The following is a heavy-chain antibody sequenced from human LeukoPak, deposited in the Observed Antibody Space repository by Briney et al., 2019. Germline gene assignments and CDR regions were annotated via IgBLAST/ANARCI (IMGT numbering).Heavy chain of an antibody. D-gene: IGHD6-19*01. Sequence: SETLSLTCTVSGGSISTYYWSWIRQPPGQGLEWIGYIYYSGSTNYNPSLKSRVTISVDTSKNQFSLKLSSVTAADTAVYYCARDPQSYWYFDLWGRGTLVTVSS. V-gene: IGHV4-59*12. J-gene: IGHJ2*01. CDR2: IYYSGST. CDR3: ARDPQSYWYFDL. CDR1: GGSISTYY.